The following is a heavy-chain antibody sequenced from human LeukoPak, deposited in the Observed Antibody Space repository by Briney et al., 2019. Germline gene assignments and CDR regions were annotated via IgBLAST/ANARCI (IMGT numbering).Heavy chain of an antibody. CDR3: ARDPRWLIPDCTSTSCYENYFDP. CDR1: GYSISSGYQ. J-gene: IGHJ5*02. D-gene: IGHD2-2*01. CDR2: IFHSGSA. Sequence: SETLSLTCAVSGYSISSGYQWAWIRLSPGKGLEWIGSIFHSGSAHYNPSLKSRVTISVETSNNQFSLKMYSVTAADTAVYYCARDPRWLIPDCTSTSCYENYFDPWGQGTLVTVSS. V-gene: IGHV4-38-2*02.